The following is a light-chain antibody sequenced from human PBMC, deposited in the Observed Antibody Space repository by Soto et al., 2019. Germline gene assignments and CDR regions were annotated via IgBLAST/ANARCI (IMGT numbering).Light chain of an antibody. V-gene: IGKV3-20*01. CDR1: QSVSRD. Sequence: EIVLTQSPGTLSLSPGETTNLPCRASQSVSRDLTWYQHKPGQAPRLLISRASTGATGIPDRFSGSGSGTDFTLTINRLEPEDSAVYYCQQHTVSMYTFGQGTKLEIK. CDR2: RAS. J-gene: IGKJ2*01. CDR3: QQHTVSMYT.